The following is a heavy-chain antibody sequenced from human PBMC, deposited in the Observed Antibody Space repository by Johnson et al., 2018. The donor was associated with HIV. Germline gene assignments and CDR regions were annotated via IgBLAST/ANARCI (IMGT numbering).Heavy chain of an antibody. D-gene: IGHD3-3*01. CDR1: GVTVSNNY. CDR3: SRDRRSIFGQEGAFDI. V-gene: IGHV3-66*01. J-gene: IGHJ3*02. CDR2: IYSGGIT. Sequence: VQLVESGGGLVQPGGSLRLSCAASGVTVSNNYMTWVRQAPGKGLEWVSIIYSGGITHYADSVKGRFTISRDNSKNTLYLEMNSLGAEDTAVYYWSRDRRSIFGQEGAFDIGGQGTMVTVSS.